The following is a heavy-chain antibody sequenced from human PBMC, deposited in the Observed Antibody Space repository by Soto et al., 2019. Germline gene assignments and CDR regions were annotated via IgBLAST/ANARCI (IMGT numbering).Heavy chain of an antibody. D-gene: IGHD2-21*01. CDR2: ISTAGNT. J-gene: IGHJ4*02. CDR1: GFTFSNYD. V-gene: IGHV3-13*01. Sequence: EVQLVESGGDLVQPGGSLRLSCAASGFTFSNYDMHWVRQATGKGLEWVSTISTAGNTYSPGSVKCRFTISRENAKNSLYLQMNSLRVDDTAVYYCARGRDSGLYYFDYWGRGILVTVSS. CDR3: ARGRDSGLYYFDY.